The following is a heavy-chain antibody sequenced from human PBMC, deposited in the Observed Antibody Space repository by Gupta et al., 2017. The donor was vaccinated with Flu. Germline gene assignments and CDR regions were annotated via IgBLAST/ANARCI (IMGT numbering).Heavy chain of an antibody. J-gene: IGHJ4*02. CDR2: ISSSSSYI. CDR1: GFTFSSYS. CDR3: ARDRYLSSGWAQKNDY. D-gene: IGHD6-19*01. Sequence: EVQLVESGGGLVKPGGSLRLSCAASGFTFSSYSMNWVRQAPGKGLEWVSSISSSSSYIYYADSVKGRFTISRDNAKNSLYLQMNSLRAEDTAVYYCARDRYLSSGWAQKNDYWGQGTLVTVSS. V-gene: IGHV3-21*01.